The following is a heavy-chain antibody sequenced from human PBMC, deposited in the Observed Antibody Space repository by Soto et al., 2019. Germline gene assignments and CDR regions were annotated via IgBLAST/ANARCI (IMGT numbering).Heavy chain of an antibody. CDR2: IYYSGST. J-gene: IGHJ6*03. CDR3: ARGRLLPAVPAPAMYYYYYYMDV. CDR1: GGSISSYY. V-gene: IGHV4-59*01. D-gene: IGHD2-2*01. Sequence: ETLSLTCTVSGGSISSYYWSWIRQPPGKGLEWIGYIYYSGSTNYNPSLKSRVTISVDTSKNQFSLKLSCVTAADTAVEYCARGRLLPAVPAPAMYYYYYYMDVWGKGTTVTVSS.